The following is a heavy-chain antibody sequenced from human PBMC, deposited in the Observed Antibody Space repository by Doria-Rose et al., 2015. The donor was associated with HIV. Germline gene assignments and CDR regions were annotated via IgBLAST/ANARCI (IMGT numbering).Heavy chain of an antibody. J-gene: IGHJ4*02. CDR3: ARIKSSRXYHKYYFDF. Sequence: QESGPVLVKPTETLTLTCTVSGVSLSSPGMGVSWIRQPPGRALEWLANIFSDDDRSYITSLKSRLTISRCTSKSQVVLTMTDMDPVDTATYYCARIKSSRXYHKYYFDFWGQGTLVIVSA. CDR1: GVSLSSPGMG. V-gene: IGHV2-26*01. CDR2: IFSDDDR. D-gene: IGHD6-13*01.